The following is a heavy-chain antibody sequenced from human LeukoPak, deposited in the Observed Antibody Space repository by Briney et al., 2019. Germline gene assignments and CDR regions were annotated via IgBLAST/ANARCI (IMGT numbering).Heavy chain of an antibody. CDR2: ISSSSVTI. CDR3: ATSGYSSSWYFG. CDR1: GFTFSSYS. J-gene: IGHJ4*02. Sequence: SGGSLRLSCAASGFTFSSYSMNWVRQAPGKGLEWISYISSSSVTIYYADSVKGRFTISRDNAKNSLYLQMNSLRAEDTAVYYCATSGYSSSWYFGWGQGTLVTVSS. D-gene: IGHD6-13*01. V-gene: IGHV3-48*01.